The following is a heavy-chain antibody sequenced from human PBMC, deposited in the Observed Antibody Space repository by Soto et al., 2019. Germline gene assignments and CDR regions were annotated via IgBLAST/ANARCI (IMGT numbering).Heavy chain of an antibody. V-gene: IGHV3-74*02. CDR3: ARGDCAGGTCYSLAGSFYYYMDV. Sequence: EVQLVESGGGLVQPGGSLRLPCAASGFTFSNYWMYWVRQAPGKGLEWVSRINSDGSVSSYADSVKGRLTISRDNVKNTLYLQMDSLRAEDTAVYYCARGDCAGGTCYSLAGSFYYYMDVWGKGTTVTVFS. J-gene: IGHJ6*03. CDR2: INSDGSVS. D-gene: IGHD2-15*01. CDR1: GFTFSNYW.